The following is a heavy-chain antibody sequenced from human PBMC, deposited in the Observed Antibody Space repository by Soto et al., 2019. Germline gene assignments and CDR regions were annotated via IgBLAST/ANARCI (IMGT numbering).Heavy chain of an antibody. J-gene: IGHJ4*02. CDR2: ISSSSSYI. D-gene: IGHD5-12*01. CDR3: ARGLAMATHNGAFDY. V-gene: IGHV3-21*01. Sequence: GGSLRFSCAASGFTFSSYSMNWVRQAPGKGLEWVSSISSSSSYIYYVDSVKGRFTISRDNAKNSLYLQMNSLRAEDTAVYYCARGLAMATHNGAFDYWGQGTLVTVSS. CDR1: GFTFSSYS.